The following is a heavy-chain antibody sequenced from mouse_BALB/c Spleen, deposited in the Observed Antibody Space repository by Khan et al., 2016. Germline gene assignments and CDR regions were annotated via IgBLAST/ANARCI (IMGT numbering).Heavy chain of an antibody. CDR3: VSYGWGAMNN. D-gene: IGHD2-2*01. Sequence: EVQLVESGGGLVQPKGSLKLSCAASGFTFKTYAMNWVRQAPGKGLEWVARIRSKSNYYATYYADSVKDRFTISRDDSVSMLYLQMNNLKTEDTARYYCVSYGWGAMNNWGQGTSVTVSS. CDR2: IRSKSNYYAT. J-gene: IGHJ4*01. V-gene: IGHV10-1*02. CDR1: GFTFKTYA.